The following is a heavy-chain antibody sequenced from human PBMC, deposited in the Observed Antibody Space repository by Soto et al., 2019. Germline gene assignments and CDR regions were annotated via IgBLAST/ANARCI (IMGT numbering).Heavy chain of an antibody. V-gene: IGHV4-61*01. CDR3: ARGGVAYCGADCADAFDI. J-gene: IGHJ3*02. CDR2: VYYTGIT. Sequence: SETLSLTCTVSGASVSNGLFYWSWIRQSPGQGLEWLGYVYYTGITNYNPSLRGRVTMSVDTSKNQFSLKLTSVTAADTAMFYCARGGVAYCGADCADAFDIWGKGTMVT. D-gene: IGHD2-21*02. CDR1: GASVSNGLFY.